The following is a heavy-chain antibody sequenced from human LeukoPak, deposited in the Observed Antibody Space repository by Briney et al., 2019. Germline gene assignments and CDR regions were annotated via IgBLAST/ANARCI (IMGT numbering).Heavy chain of an antibody. D-gene: IGHD3-10*01. CDR3: ASHLKYGLGSYFGY. CDR1: GYSFSTYW. V-gene: IGHV5-51*01. CDR2: IYPGDSDT. J-gene: IGHJ4*02. Sequence: GESLKISCKGSGYSFSTYWIAWVRQMPGKGLEWMGIIYPGDSDTKYSPSFQGQVTISADKSISTAYLQWGSLKASDTAMYYCASHLKYGLGSYFGYWGQGTLVTVSS.